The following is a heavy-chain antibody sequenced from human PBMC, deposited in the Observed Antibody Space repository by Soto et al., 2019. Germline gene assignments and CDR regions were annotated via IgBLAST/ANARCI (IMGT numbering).Heavy chain of an antibody. V-gene: IGHV4-39*07. Sequence: SEPMSLTCPVSGGSISSSSCYWGWNRQPPGKGLEWIGSIYYSGNAYYNPSLKSRVTISVDTPKNQFSLKLSSVTAEDTAVYYCAKVGPYDSGSYMFRYNWFGPWGPGTLVTVSS. CDR3: AKVGPYDSGSYMFRYNWFGP. J-gene: IGHJ5*02. CDR2: IYYSGNA. D-gene: IGHD3-10*01. CDR1: GGSISSSSCY.